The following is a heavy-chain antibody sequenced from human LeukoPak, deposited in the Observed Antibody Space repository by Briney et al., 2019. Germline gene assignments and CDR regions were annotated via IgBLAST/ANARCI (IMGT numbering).Heavy chain of an antibody. CDR1: ALSVSSNY. D-gene: IGHD5-18*01. V-gene: IGHV3-53*01. J-gene: IGHJ4*02. Sequence: PGRSLRLAWAASALSVSSNYTRSVSHPPRNWLEWHSFIIVGGRTNTADSVKGRFTLSRDNSKNSLYLQMNSLRAEDTAVYYCATGSLKRGYSYGPHFDYWGQGTLVTVSS. CDR3: ATGSLKRGYSYGPHFDY. CDR2: IIVGGRT.